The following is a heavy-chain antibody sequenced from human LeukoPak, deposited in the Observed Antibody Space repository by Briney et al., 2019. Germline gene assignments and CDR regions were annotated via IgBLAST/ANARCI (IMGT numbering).Heavy chain of an antibody. CDR3: TTNLAGDSYGSYYYYYYMDV. Sequence: GGFLRLSCAASGFTFSNAWMSWVRQAPGKGLEWVGRIKSKTDGGTTDYAASVKGRFTISRDDSKNTLYLQMNSLKTEDTAVYYCTTNLAGDSYGSYYYYYYMDVWGKGTTVTVSS. V-gene: IGHV3-15*01. CDR2: IKSKTDGGTT. D-gene: IGHD5-18*01. CDR1: GFTFSNAW. J-gene: IGHJ6*03.